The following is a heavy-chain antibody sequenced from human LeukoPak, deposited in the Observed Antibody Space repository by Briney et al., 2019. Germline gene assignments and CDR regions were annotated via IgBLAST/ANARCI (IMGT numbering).Heavy chain of an antibody. J-gene: IGHJ3*02. V-gene: IGHV1-3*03. Sequence: GASVKVSCKASGYTFTSYAMHWVRQAPGQRLEWMGWINAGNGNTKYSQEFQGRVTITRDTSASTAYMELSSLRSEDMAVYYCARVRYDFWSGYYPPDAFDIWGQGTMVTVSS. CDR1: GYTFTSYA. D-gene: IGHD3-3*01. CDR3: ARVRYDFWSGYYPPDAFDI. CDR2: INAGNGNT.